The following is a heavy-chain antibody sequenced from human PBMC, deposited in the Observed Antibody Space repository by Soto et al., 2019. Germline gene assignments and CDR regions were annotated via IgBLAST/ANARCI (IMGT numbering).Heavy chain of an antibody. D-gene: IGHD3-22*01. V-gene: IGHV4-31*03. CDR3: ARTSYDRSGTAADP. J-gene: IGHJ5*02. CDR1: GGSISGGNYY. CDR2: IYYRGST. Sequence: QVQLQESGPGLVKPSQTLSLTCTVSGGSISGGNYYWSWIRQHPGKGLEWIGYIYYRGSTYYNPPLKGRVTIXVXRXXSPFSRELSPLTAAATAVYYCARTSYDRSGTAADPWGQGTLVPVSS.